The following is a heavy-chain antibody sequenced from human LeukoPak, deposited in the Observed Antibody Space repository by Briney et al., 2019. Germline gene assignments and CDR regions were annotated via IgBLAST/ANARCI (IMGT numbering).Heavy chain of an antibody. Sequence: PGGSLRLSCAVSGFTFRDFWMSWVRQAPGRGLEWVANIHPEGNEKYHVESVKGRFTISRDNAKNSLFLQMNGLRVEDTAVYYCARGDAFSGDHWGQGTLVTVSS. J-gene: IGHJ4*02. CDR3: ARGDAFSGDH. V-gene: IGHV3-7*04. CDR1: GFTFRDFW. CDR2: IHPEGNEK.